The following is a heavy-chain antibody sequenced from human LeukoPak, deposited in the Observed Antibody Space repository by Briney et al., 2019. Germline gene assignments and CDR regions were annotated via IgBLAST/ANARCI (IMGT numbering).Heavy chain of an antibody. D-gene: IGHD4-23*01. CDR1: GGTFSSYA. J-gene: IGHJ4*02. CDR3: ARVVYGGNSGIDY. Sequence: GASVKVSCKASGGTFSSYAISWVRQAPGQGLEWMGRIIPIFGTANYAQKFQGRVTITTDESTSTAYMELSSLRSEDTAVYYCARVVYGGNSGIDYWGQGTLVTVSS. V-gene: IGHV1-69*05. CDR2: IIPIFGTA.